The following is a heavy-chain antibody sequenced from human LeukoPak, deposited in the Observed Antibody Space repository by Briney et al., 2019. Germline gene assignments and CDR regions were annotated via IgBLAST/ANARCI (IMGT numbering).Heavy chain of an antibody. J-gene: IGHJ1*01. V-gene: IGHV3-48*01. CDR1: GFTLSNYN. CDR3: AKDLPTYCGGDCYSGSVVAEYFQH. Sequence: GGSLGLSCVASGFTLSNYNMNWVRQAPGKGLEWVSYISSGGSTIYYADSVKGRFTISRDNSKNTLYLQMNSLRAEDTAVYYCAKDLPTYCGGDCYSGSVVAEYFQHWGQGTLVTVSS. D-gene: IGHD2-21*01. CDR2: ISSGGSTI.